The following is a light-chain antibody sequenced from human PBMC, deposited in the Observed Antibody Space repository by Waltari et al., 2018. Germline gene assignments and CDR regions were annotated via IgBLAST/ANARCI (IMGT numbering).Light chain of an antibody. J-gene: IGLJ3*02. Sequence: QSALTQPASVSGSPGQSITISCTGTSSDIGAYDFVSWYQQHPGKAPKLMIYDVGKRPSGVSNRFSGSKSRNKAARTISGLQAEDEADYYCSSYTSSNTLVFGGGTKLTVL. CDR1: SSDIGAYDF. V-gene: IGLV2-14*01. CDR2: DVG. CDR3: SSYTSSNTLV.